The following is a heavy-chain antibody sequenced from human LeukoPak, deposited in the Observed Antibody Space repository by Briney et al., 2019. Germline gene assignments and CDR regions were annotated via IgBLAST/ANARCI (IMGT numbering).Heavy chain of an antibody. CDR2: IWYDGSNK. J-gene: IGHJ3*02. CDR1: GFTFSSYA. V-gene: IGHV3-33*08. Sequence: GGSLRLSCAASGFTFSSYAMHWVRQAPGKGLEWVAVIWYDGSNKYYADSVKGRFTISRDNSKNTLYLQMNSLRAEDTAVYYCARERGSGRSPNDAFDIWGQGTMVTVSS. D-gene: IGHD1-26*01. CDR3: ARERGSGRSPNDAFDI.